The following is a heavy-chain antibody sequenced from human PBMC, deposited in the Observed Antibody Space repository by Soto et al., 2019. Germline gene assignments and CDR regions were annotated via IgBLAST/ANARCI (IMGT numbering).Heavy chain of an antibody. CDR2: IYYSGST. Sequence: QVQLQESGPGLVKPSETLSLTCTVSGGSISSYYWSWIRQPPGKGLEWIGYIYYSGSTNYNPSLKSRVTISVDTSKNQFSLKLSSVTAADTAVYYCARHAGLGNNWFDPWGQGTLVTVSS. V-gene: IGHV4-59*08. CDR3: ARHAGLGNNWFDP. J-gene: IGHJ5*02. D-gene: IGHD6-19*01. CDR1: GGSISSYY.